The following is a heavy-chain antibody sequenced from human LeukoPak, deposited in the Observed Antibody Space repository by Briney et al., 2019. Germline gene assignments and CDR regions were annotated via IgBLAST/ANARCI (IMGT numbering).Heavy chain of an antibody. CDR3: ARRGCDFWSGYYSPEYYYMDV. Sequence: GESLKISCKGPGYSFTSYWIGWVRQLPGKALEWMGIIYPGDSDTRYSPSFQGQVTISADKSISTAYLQWSSLKASDTAMYYCARRGCDFWSGYYSPEYYYMDVWGKGTTVTVSS. CDR2: IYPGDSDT. V-gene: IGHV5-51*01. D-gene: IGHD3-3*01. J-gene: IGHJ6*03. CDR1: GYSFTSYW.